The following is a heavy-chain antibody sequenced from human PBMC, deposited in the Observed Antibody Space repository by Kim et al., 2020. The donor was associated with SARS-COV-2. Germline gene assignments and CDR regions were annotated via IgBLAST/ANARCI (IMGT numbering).Heavy chain of an antibody. D-gene: IGHD3-10*01. CDR2: IYYSGNI. CDR1: GGSISSYY. J-gene: IGHJ4*02. V-gene: IGHV4-59*13. Sequence: SGTLSLTCTVSGGSISSYYWNWIRQPPGKGLEWIGYIYYSGNINYNPSLNSRVTISVDTSKNQFSLNLSSVTAADTAIYYCVKASGTYSPFDYWGQGTLVTVSS. CDR3: VKASGTYSPFDY.